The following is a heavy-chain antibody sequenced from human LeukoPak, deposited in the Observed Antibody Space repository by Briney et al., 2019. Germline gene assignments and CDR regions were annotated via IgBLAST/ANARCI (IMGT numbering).Heavy chain of an antibody. CDR3: TRMTTGHDY. D-gene: IGHD4-17*01. J-gene: IGHJ4*02. CDR2: INHSGYT. V-gene: IGHV4-34*01. Sequence: SETLSLTCAVSGVSFNDYYWSWVRQTPGKGLEWIGEINHSGYTNDSPSLKSRVTLSIDASRKQFSLNLRSVTVADSGIYYCTRMTTGHDYWGQGTLVTVSS. CDR1: GVSFNDYY.